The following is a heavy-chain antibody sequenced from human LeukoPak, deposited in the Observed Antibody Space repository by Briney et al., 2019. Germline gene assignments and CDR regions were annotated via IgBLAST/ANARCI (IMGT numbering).Heavy chain of an antibody. CDR1: GFTFSSYA. CDR2: ISGSGGST. J-gene: IGHJ4*02. CDR3: ASPAGAVGATSFDY. V-gene: IGHV3-23*01. D-gene: IGHD1-26*01. Sequence: PGGSLRLSCAASGFTFSSYAMSWVRQAPGKGLEWVSAISGSGGSTYYADSVEGRFTISRDNSKNTLYLQMNSLRAEDTAVYYCASPAGAVGATSFDYWGQGTLVTVSS.